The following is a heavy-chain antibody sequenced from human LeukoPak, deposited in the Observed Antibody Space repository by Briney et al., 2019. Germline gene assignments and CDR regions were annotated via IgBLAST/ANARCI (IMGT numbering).Heavy chain of an antibody. J-gene: IGHJ4*02. CDR3: TRRDYGSTSNFDV. Sequence: GSLRLSCVGSGFIFNDSSIHWVRQAPGKGLGWVGRISGRRHNYATAYAPSVKGRFTVSRDNSKNTAYLQMTSLKTEDTARYYCTRRDYGSTSNFDVWGQGTVVTVS. D-gene: IGHD4-17*01. CDR2: ISGRRHNYAT. V-gene: IGHV3-73*01. CDR1: GFIFNDSS.